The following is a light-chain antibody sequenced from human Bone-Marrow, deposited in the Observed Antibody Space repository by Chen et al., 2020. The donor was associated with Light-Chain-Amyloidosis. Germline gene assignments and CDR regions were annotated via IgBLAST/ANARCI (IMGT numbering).Light chain of an antibody. Sequence: QSALTQPASVSGSPGQSITIPCTGTSGDVGTYNYVSCYQQHPGKAPKVMIYAVSNRPSGVSNRFSGSKSGNTASLTISGLQDEDEAAYYCSSFTSSSSYVFGPGTKVTGL. CDR3: SSFTSSSSYV. CDR1: SGDVGTYNY. CDR2: AVS. J-gene: IGLJ1*01. V-gene: IGLV2-14*01.